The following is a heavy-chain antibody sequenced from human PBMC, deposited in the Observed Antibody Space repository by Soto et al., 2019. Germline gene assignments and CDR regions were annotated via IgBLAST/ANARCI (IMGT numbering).Heavy chain of an antibody. CDR3: ARMRLNDDSDYYGMDV. V-gene: IGHV3-48*01. CDR2: ISSGSTTI. D-gene: IGHD3-16*01. CDR1: GFSFSSST. J-gene: IGHJ6*02. Sequence: PGGSLRLSCAASGFSFSSSTMNWVRQAPGKGLEWVSYISSGSTTIYYAESVKSRLTISRDNGKNSLYLQMNGLKAENTAVYYCARMRLNDDSDYYGMDVWGQGTTVTVSS.